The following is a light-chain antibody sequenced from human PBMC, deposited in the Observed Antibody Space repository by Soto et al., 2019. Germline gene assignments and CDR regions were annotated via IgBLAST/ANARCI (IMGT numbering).Light chain of an antibody. V-gene: IGKV1-27*01. Sequence: DVQMTQSPSSLSAFVGDRVTIACRASQGIAPYLAWFQQKPGKVPKLLIYATSTLQSGVPSRFSGSGSGADFALTISSLQPVDVGTYYCQKYNSAPLTFGGGTKVEIK. CDR2: ATS. CDR3: QKYNSAPLT. J-gene: IGKJ4*01. CDR1: QGIAPY.